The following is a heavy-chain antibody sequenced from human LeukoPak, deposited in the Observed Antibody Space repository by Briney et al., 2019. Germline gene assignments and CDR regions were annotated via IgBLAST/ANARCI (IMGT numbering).Heavy chain of an antibody. J-gene: IGHJ4*02. CDR1: GFTFSSYS. CDR3: ARDHVPHY. V-gene: IGHV3-48*01. CDR2: ISSTSDTI. Sequence: GGSLRLSCAGSGFTFSSYSMNWVRQAPGKGLEWISYISSTSDTIYYADSVEGRFTISRDNAKNSLYLQMNSLRTEDTAVYYCARDHVPHYWGQGTLVTVSS.